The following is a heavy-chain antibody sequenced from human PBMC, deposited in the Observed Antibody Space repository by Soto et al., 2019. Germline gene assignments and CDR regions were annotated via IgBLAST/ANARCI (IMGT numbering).Heavy chain of an antibody. J-gene: IGHJ4*02. V-gene: IGHV4-4*02. CDR1: GGSISSSNW. CDR3: ARGEAGGPGARYQLLYPYFDY. CDR2: IYHSGGT. Sequence: SETLSLTCAVSGGSISSSNWWSWVRQPPGKGLEWIGEIYHSGGTNYNPSLKSRVTISVDKSKNQFSLKLSSVTAADTAVYYCARGEAGGPGARYQLLYPYFDYWGQGTLVTVSS. D-gene: IGHD2-2*02.